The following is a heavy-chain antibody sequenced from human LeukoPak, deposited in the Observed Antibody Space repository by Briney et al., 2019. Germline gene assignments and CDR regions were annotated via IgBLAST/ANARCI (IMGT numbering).Heavy chain of an antibody. CDR2: ISYDGSNK. CDR3: AKHVIAVAGNNWFDP. J-gene: IGHJ5*02. V-gene: IGHV3-30*18. D-gene: IGHD6-19*01. Sequence: GRSLRLSCAASGFTFSSYGMHWVRQAPGKGLEWVAVISYDGSNKYYVDSVKGRFTISRDNSKNTLYLQMNSLRAEDTAVYYCAKHVIAVAGNNWFDPWGQGTLVTVSS. CDR1: GFTFSSYG.